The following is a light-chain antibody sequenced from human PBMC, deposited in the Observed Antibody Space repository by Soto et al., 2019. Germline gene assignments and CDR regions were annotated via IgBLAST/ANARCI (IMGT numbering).Light chain of an antibody. CDR3: CSRAGGYTWV. CDR1: SSDVGGQNL. J-gene: IGLJ3*02. CDR2: HVN. V-gene: IGLV2-11*01. Sequence: QSALTQPRSVSGSPGQSVTISCAGTSSDVGGQNLVSWHQQHPGKAPKLMIYHVNTRPSGVPDRFSGSKSGNVASLTISGLQPEDEADYYCCSRAGGYTWVFGGGTKLTVL.